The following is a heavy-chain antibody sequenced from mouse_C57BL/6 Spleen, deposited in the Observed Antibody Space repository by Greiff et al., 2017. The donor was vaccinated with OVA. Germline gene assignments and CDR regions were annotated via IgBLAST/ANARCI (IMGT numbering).Heavy chain of an antibody. CDR3: ARGGGAY. V-gene: IGHV1-55*01. Sequence: VQLQQPGAELVKPGASVKMSCKASGYTFTSYWITWVKQRPGQGLEWIGDIYPGSGSTNYNEKFKSKATLTVDTSSSTAYSQLSSLTSGDSAVYYWARGGGAYWGQGTLVTVSA. J-gene: IGHJ3*01. CDR1: GYTFTSYW. CDR2: IYPGSGST.